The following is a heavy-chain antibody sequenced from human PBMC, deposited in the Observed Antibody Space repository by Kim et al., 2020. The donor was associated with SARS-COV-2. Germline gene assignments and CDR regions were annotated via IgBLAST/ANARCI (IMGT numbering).Heavy chain of an antibody. CDR3: AKCGNDFDY. Sequence: GGSLRLSCAISGFTFSSSDMNWVRQAPGKGLEWVAGIGGGGGTYFADSLKGRFTISRDNSKNTLYLQMNSLRAEDTAVYYCAKCGNDFDYWGQGTLVTVSS. CDR2: IGGGGGT. V-gene: IGHV3-23*01. CDR1: GFTFSSSD. D-gene: IGHD1-1*01. J-gene: IGHJ4*02.